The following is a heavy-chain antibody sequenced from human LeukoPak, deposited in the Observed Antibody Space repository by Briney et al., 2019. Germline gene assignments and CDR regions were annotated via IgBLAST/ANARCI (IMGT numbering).Heavy chain of an antibody. V-gene: IGHV1-18*01. Sequence: ASVKVSCKASGYTFTSYGISWVRQASGQGLEWMGWVSAYNGNTNYAQKLQGRVTMTTDTSTSTAYMELRSLRSDDTAVYYCARESGWAPYYYGMDVWGQGTAVTVSS. D-gene: IGHD6-19*01. CDR1: GYTFTSYG. CDR3: ARESGWAPYYYGMDV. J-gene: IGHJ6*02. CDR2: VSAYNGNT.